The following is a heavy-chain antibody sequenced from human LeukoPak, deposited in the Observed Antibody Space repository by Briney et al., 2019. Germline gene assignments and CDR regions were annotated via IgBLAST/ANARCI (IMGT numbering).Heavy chain of an antibody. J-gene: IGHJ6*03. D-gene: IGHD3-10*01. V-gene: IGHV3-30-3*01. CDR1: GFTFDDYA. Sequence: GGSLRLSCAASGFTFDDYAMHWVRQAPGKGLEWVAVISYDGSNKYYADSVKGRFTISRDNSKNTLYLQMNSLRSEDTAVYYCARDRGSAAYYYYYMDVWGKGTTVTVSS. CDR3: ARDRGSAAYYYYYMDV. CDR2: ISYDGSNK.